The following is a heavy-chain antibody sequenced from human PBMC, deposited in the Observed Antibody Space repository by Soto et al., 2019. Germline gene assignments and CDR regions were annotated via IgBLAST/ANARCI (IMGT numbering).Heavy chain of an antibody. CDR3: ARDGTGANPYYLDY. CDR1: GGTFSSYT. J-gene: IGHJ4*02. D-gene: IGHD1-26*01. CDR2: IIPILGIA. Sequence: QVQLVQSGAEVKKPGSSVKVSCKASGGTFSSYTISWVRQAPGQGLEWMGRIIPILGIANYAQKFQGRVTITADKSTSTAYMELSSLRSEDTAVYYCARDGTGANPYYLDYWGQGTLVTVSS. V-gene: IGHV1-69*08.